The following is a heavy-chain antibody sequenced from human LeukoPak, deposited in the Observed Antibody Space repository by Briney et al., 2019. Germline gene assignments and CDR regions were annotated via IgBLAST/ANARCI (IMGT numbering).Heavy chain of an antibody. CDR1: GYTFTGYF. J-gene: IGHJ5*02. Sequence: DSVTVSCKASGYTFTGYFIHWVRQAPGQGLEWMGWINPKRGDTNYQQTFQDRVTMTRDTSITTAYTEMSRLRSDETAVYYCARSMVVRGVMGNYFDPWGQGTLVTVSS. D-gene: IGHD3-10*01. CDR2: INPKRGDT. CDR3: ARSMVVRGVMGNYFDP. V-gene: IGHV1-2*02.